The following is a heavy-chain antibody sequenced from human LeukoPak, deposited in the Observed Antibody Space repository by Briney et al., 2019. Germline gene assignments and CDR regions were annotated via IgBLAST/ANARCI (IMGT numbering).Heavy chain of an antibody. J-gene: IGHJ2*01. CDR1: GFTFSSYG. V-gene: IGHV3-33*01. CDR2: IWYDGSNK. CDR3: ARMGRGDQDWYFDL. D-gene: IGHD4-17*01. Sequence: GRSLRLSCAASGFTFSSYGMHWVRQAPGKGLEWVAVIWYDGSNKYYADSVKGRFTISRDNSKNTLYLQMNSLRAEDTAVYYCARMGRGDQDWYFDLWGRGTLITVSS.